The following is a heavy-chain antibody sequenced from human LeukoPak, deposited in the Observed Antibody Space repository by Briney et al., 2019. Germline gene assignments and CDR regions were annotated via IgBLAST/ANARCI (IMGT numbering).Heavy chain of an antibody. J-gene: IGHJ6*03. CDR3: ARYSSGWYGGYYYYYYMDV. D-gene: IGHD6-19*01. Sequence: ASVKVSCKASGYSFTSYDINWVRKATGQGLEWMAWMNPNSGNTGYAQKFHGRVTITTNTSISTAYMELSSLRSEDTAVYYCARYSSGWYGGYYYYYYMDVWGKGTTVTVSS. CDR1: GYSFTSYD. V-gene: IGHV1-8*03. CDR2: MNPNSGNT.